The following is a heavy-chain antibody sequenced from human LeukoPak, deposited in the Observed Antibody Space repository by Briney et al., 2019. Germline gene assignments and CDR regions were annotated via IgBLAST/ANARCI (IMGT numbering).Heavy chain of an antibody. V-gene: IGHV4-61*01. CDR3: ARDGDYDNYYYYGMDV. Sequence: SETLSLTCTVSGGSFSSGSYYRSWIRQPPGKGLEWIGYIYYSGSTNYNPSLKSRVTISVDTSKNQFSLKLSSVTAADTAVYYCARDGDYDNYYYYGMDVWGQGTTVTVSS. J-gene: IGHJ6*02. CDR1: GGSFSSGSYY. D-gene: IGHD3-9*01. CDR2: IYYSGST.